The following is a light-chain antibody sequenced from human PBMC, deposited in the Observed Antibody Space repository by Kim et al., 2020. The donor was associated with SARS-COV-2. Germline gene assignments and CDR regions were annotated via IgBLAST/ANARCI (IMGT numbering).Light chain of an antibody. Sequence: YPGGRATPSCRASQRVTSRNLAWYQQKPGQAPRLLIYGASSRAIGIPDRFSGSGSGTDFTLIISRLEPEDFAVYYCQQYGSSPRTFGQGTKVDIK. CDR2: GAS. CDR1: QRVTSRN. CDR3: QQYGSSPRT. J-gene: IGKJ1*01. V-gene: IGKV3-20*01.